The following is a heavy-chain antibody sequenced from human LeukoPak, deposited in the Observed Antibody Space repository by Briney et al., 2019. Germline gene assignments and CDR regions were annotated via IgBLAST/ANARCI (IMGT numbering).Heavy chain of an antibody. CDR1: GFTFSNAW. CDR2: IKSKTDGGTI. J-gene: IGHJ4*02. V-gene: IGHV3-15*01. D-gene: IGHD6-13*01. Sequence: GGSLRLSCAASGFTFSNAWMPWVPQAPGKGLEWGGRIKSKTDGGTIDYPAPAKGRFTISSDDSKNILYLQMNGLTTEDTAVYYCKRAGAGPDLWGQGTLVTVSS. CDR3: KRAGAGPDL.